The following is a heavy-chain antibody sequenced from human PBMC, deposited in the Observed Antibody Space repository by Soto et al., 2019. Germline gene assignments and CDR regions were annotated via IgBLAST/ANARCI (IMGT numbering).Heavy chain of an antibody. V-gene: IGHV4-30-4*01. J-gene: IGHJ3*02. CDR1: GGSISSGDYY. CDR2: IYYSGST. CDR3: ASLYGGNAKGAFDI. D-gene: IGHD4-17*01. Sequence: QVQLQESGPGLVKPSQTLSLTCTVSGGSISSGDYYWSWIRQPPGKXXXWIGYIYYSGSTYYNPSLKSRVTISVDTSKNQFSLKLSSVTAADTAVYYCASLYGGNAKGAFDIWGQGTMVTVSS.